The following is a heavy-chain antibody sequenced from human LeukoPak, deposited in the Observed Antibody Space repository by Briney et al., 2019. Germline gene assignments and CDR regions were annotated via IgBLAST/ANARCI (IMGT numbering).Heavy chain of an antibody. CDR3: AKDGDYYDSSGYPSPHDY. Sequence: GGSLRLSCAASGFTFSSYAMSWVLQAPGKGLEWVSAISGSGGSTYYADSVKGRFTISRDNSKNTLYLQMNSLRAEDTAVYYCAKDGDYYDSSGYPSPHDYWGQGTLVTVSS. V-gene: IGHV3-23*01. CDR1: GFTFSSYA. D-gene: IGHD3-22*01. J-gene: IGHJ4*02. CDR2: ISGSGGST.